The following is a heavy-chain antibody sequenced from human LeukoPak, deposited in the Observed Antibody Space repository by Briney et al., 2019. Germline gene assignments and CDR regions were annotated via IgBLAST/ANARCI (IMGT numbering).Heavy chain of an antibody. CDR3: AKDKDYFDY. V-gene: IGHV3-23*01. CDR2: ISGSGGST. J-gene: IGHJ4*02. CDR1: GFTLSSYE. Sequence: PGGSLRLSCAASGFTLSSYEMNWVRQAPGKGLEWVSAISGSGGSTFYADSVKGRFTISRDISKNRLYLHMNSLRAEDTAVYYCAKDKDYFDYWGQGTLVTVSS.